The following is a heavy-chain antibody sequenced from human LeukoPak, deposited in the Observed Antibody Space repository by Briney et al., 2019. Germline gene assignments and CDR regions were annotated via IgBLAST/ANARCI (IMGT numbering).Heavy chain of an antibody. CDR1: EYTFTSYA. D-gene: IGHD6-19*01. CDR3: ARGGDSDWPFDP. J-gene: IGHJ5*02. V-gene: IGHV1-3*01. CDR2: INAGNDNT. Sequence: ASVKVSCKASEYTFTSYAVHWVRQAPGQRLEWMGWINAGNDNTKYSQKFQGRVTITTDTFASTAYMELSSLRSEDTAIYYCARGGDSDWPFDPWGQGTLVTVSS.